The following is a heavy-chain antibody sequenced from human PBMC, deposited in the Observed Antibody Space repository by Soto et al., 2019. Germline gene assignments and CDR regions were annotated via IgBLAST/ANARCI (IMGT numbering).Heavy chain of an antibody. J-gene: IGHJ4*02. CDR3: ARGKDYVLRGSFDC. CDR2: INYDGTKK. Sequence: QEQLVESGGGVVQPGKSLRLSCSASGFDFLYFGMHWVRQAPGKGLEWVAVINYDGTKKDYIDSVKGRFTLSRDNAKQTLQQDMKNLSDDDTVVYYCARGKDYVLRGSFDCWGRGTLVSVSS. D-gene: IGHD4-17*01. CDR1: GFDFLYFG. V-gene: IGHV3-33*01.